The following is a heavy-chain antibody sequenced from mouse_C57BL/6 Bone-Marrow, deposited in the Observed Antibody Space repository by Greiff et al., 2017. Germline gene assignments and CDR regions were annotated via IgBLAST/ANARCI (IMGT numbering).Heavy chain of an antibody. CDR1: GYTFTSYW. J-gene: IGHJ2*01. D-gene: IGHD5-1*01. Sequence: QVQLQQPGAELVRPGTSVKLSCKASGYTFTSYWMHWVKQRPGQGLEWIGVIDPSDSYTNYNQKFKGKATLTVDTSSSTAYMQLSSLTSEDSAVYYCARGVLKGYGGQGTTLTVSS. CDR3: ARGVLKGY. V-gene: IGHV1-59*01. CDR2: IDPSDSYT.